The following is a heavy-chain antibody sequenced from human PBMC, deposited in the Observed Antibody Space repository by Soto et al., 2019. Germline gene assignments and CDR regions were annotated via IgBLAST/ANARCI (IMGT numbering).Heavy chain of an antibody. CDR2: MYSGGTT. J-gene: IGHJ4*02. CDR3: ASGMARQLLLPN. Sequence: EVQLVETGGGVIQPGGSLRLSCAASGFSISGFFMSWIRQAPGKGLEWVSIMYSGGTTYYADSVKGRFTVSRDNSKNTLYLQMYSLRVEDTAVYYCASGMARQLLLPNWGRGTLVTVSS. CDR1: GFSISGFF. V-gene: IGHV3-53*02. D-gene: IGHD2-2*01.